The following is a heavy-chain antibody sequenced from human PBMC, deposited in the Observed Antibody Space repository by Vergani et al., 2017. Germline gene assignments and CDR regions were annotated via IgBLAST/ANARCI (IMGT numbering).Heavy chain of an antibody. D-gene: IGHD2-2*02. CDR3: ARGAYCSSTSCYRGPFDY. J-gene: IGHJ4*02. CDR2: ISSSSSTI. CDR1: GFTFSTYS. V-gene: IGHV3-48*01. Sequence: EVQLVESGGGLVQSGGSLRLSCAASGFTFSTYSMNWVRQAPGKGLEWVSYISSSSSTIYYADAVKGRFTISRDNSKNTLYLQMNSLRAEDTAVYYCARGAYCSSTSCYRGPFDYWGQGTLVTVSS.